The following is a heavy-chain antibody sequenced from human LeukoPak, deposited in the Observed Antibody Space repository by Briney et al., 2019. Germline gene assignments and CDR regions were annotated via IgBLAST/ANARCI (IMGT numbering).Heavy chain of an antibody. V-gene: IGHV3-23*01. J-gene: IGHJ5*02. D-gene: IGHD3-3*01. CDR3: ARDGYDFWSGFHHPNWFDP. Sequence: GGSLRLSCAASGFTFSNYAMTWVRQAPGEGLEWVAFISQSGGRSTDYADSVRGRFTISRDNSEDTLYLQMNSLRAEDTAVYYCARDGYDFWSGFHHPNWFDPWGQGTLVTVPS. CDR2: ISQSGGRST. CDR1: GFTFSNYA.